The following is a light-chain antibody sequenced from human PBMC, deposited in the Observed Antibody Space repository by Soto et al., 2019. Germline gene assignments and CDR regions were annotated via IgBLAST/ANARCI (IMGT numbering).Light chain of an antibody. CDR3: QVWDLNTAVV. V-gene: IGLV3-9*01. J-gene: IGLJ2*01. Sequence: SYELTQSLSVSVALGQTARITCGGHNIGSKSVHWYQQRPGQAPVVVIYRDYHRPSGTPERFSGSNSGNTATLTIIRAQAGDEGDYYCQVWDLNTAVVFGGGTKLTVL. CDR2: RDY. CDR1: NIGSKS.